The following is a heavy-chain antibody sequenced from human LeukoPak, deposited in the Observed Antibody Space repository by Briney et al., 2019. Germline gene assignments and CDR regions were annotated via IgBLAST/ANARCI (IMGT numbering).Heavy chain of an antibody. CDR3: AREDGDAFDI. Sequence: PGGSLRLSCAASGFTFSSYEMDWVRRAPGKGLEWVSYVGSSGGSRYYADSVKGRFTSSRDNAKNSLYLQMNSLRVEDTAVYYCAREDGDAFDIWGQGTVVSVPS. CDR1: GFTFSSYE. J-gene: IGHJ3*02. V-gene: IGHV3-48*03. D-gene: IGHD5-24*01. CDR2: VGSSGGSR.